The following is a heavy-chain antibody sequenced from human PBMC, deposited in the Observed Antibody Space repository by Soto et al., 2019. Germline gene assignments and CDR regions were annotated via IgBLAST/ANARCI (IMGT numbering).Heavy chain of an antibody. CDR3: AKAPAQWLALYYYYYYGIDV. D-gene: IGHD6-19*01. CDR1: GFTFSSYA. Sequence: GGSLRLSCAASGFTFSSYAMSWVRQAPGKGLEWVSAISGSGGSTYYADSVKGRFTISRDNSKNTLYLQLNSLRAEDTAVYYCAKAPAQWLALYYYYYYGIDVWGQETTVTVSS. CDR2: ISGSGGST. J-gene: IGHJ6*02. V-gene: IGHV3-23*01.